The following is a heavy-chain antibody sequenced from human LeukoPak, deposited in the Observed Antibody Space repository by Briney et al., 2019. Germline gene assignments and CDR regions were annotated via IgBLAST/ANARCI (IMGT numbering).Heavy chain of an antibody. CDR3: ARANDYGADAFDI. CDR1: GFTHSSYE. J-gene: IGHJ3*02. CDR2: ISSSGSTI. V-gene: IGHV3-48*03. Sequence: GGSVRLSCAASGFTHSSYEMNWVRQAPGRGLEGGSYISSSGSTIYYADSVKGRFTISRDNAKNSLYLQMNSLRAEDTAVYYCARANDYGADAFDIWGQGTMVTVSS. D-gene: IGHD4-17*01.